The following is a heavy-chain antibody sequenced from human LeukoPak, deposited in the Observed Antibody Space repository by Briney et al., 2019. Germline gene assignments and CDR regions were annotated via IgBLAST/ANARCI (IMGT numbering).Heavy chain of an antibody. J-gene: IGHJ3*02. CDR1: GGTFSSYA. V-gene: IGHV1-69*05. Sequence: SVKVSCKASGGTFSSYAISWVRQATGQGLQWMGGIIPIFGTANYAQKFQGRVAITTGESTSTAYMELSSLRSEDTAVYYCARNSGSYYPRSGAFDIWGQGTMVTVSS. D-gene: IGHD1-26*01. CDR2: IIPIFGTA. CDR3: ARNSGSYYPRSGAFDI.